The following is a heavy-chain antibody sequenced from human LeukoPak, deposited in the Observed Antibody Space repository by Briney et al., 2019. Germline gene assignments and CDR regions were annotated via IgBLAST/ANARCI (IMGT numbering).Heavy chain of an antibody. D-gene: IGHD1-26*01. V-gene: IGHV3-7*01. Sequence: PGGSLRLSCAASGFTFGNSWMSWVRQAPGKGLEWVANIGQDGGEKYYVDSVKGRFTISRDNAKNSLYLQTNSLRAEDTAVYYCAREWELLYYYYGMDVWGQGTTVTVSS. CDR2: IGQDGGEK. CDR1: GFTFGNSW. CDR3: AREWELLYYYYGMDV. J-gene: IGHJ6*02.